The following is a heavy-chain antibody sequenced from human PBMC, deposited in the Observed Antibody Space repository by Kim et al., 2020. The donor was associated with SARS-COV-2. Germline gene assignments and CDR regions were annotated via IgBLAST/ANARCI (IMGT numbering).Heavy chain of an antibody. CDR2: IKSKTDGGTT. V-gene: IGHV3-15*01. CDR3: SLKGGYSYGYNSGMDV. Sequence: GGSLRLSCAASGFTFSNAWMSWVRQAPGKGLEWVGRIKSKTDGGTTDYAAPVKGGFTISRDDSKNTLYLQMNSLKTEDTAVYYCSLKGGYSYGYNSGMDVWGRGTTVTVSS. D-gene: IGHD5-18*01. CDR1: GFTFSNAW. J-gene: IGHJ6*02.